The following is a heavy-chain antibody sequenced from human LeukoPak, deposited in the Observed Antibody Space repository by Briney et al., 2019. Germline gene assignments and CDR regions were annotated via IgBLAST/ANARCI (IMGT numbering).Heavy chain of an antibody. D-gene: IGHD3-10*02. J-gene: IGHJ6*04. CDR1: GFTFSSYE. CDR3: AEXGITMIGGV. Sequence: SXAASGFTFSSYEMNWVRQAPGKGLEWVSYISSSGSTIYYADSVKGRFTISRDNAKNSLYLQMNSLRAEDTAVYYXAEXGITMIGGVWGKGTTVTISS. V-gene: IGHV3-48*03. CDR2: ISSSGSTI.